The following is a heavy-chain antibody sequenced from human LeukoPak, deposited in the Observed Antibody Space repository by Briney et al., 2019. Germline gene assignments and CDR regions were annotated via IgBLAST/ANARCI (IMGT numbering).Heavy chain of an antibody. Sequence: GGSLRLSCAASRFTFSSYGMHWVRQAPGKGLEWVAVIWYDGTDEYYADSVKGRFTASRDNSKKTLYLQMNSLRAEDTAVYYCAKDTTTTRRGFDYWGQGTLATVSS. CDR2: IWYDGTDE. CDR3: AKDTTTTRRGFDY. CDR1: RFTFSSYG. D-gene: IGHD3-10*01. J-gene: IGHJ4*02. V-gene: IGHV3-33*06.